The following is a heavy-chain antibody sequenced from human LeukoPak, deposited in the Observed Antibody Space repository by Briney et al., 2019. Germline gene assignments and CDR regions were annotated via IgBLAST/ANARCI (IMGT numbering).Heavy chain of an antibody. CDR2: IYTSGST. CDR3: ARDSIAAGYFDY. D-gene: IGHD6-25*01. J-gene: IGHJ4*02. Sequence: SETLSLTCTVSGGSISSGSYYWSWIRQPAGKGLEWIGRIYTSGSTNYNPSLKSRVTISVDTSKNQFSLKLSSVTAADTAVYYCARDSIAAGYFDYWDQGTLVTVSS. CDR1: GGSISSGSYY. V-gene: IGHV4-61*02.